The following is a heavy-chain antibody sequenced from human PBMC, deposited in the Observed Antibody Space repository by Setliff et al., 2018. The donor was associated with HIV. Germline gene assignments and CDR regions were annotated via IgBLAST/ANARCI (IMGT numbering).Heavy chain of an antibody. CDR1: GFTFNTYS. CDR3: ARSGIPDIVVVVAATYHDY. J-gene: IGHJ4*02. Sequence: PGGSLRLSCAASGFTFNTYSMNWVRQAPGRGLEWVSGINWNGGSTGYADSVKGRFTISRDNAKNSLYLQMNSLRTEDTALYYCARSGIPDIVVVVAATYHDYWGPGTLVTVSS. CDR2: INWNGGST. V-gene: IGHV3-20*04. D-gene: IGHD2-15*01.